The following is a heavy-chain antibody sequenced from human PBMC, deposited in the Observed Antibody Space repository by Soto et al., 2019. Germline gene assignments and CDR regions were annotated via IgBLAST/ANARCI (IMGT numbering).Heavy chain of an antibody. CDR1: GGTFRSYA. Sequence: SVKVYCKASGGTFRSYAISWVRQAPGQGLEWMGGIIPIFGTANYAQKFQGRVTITADESTSTAYMELSGLRSEDTAVYYCARPFSSSPTTYYYGMDVWGQGTTVT. CDR2: IIPIFGTA. V-gene: IGHV1-69*13. CDR3: ARPFSSSPTTYYYGMDV. D-gene: IGHD6-13*01. J-gene: IGHJ6*02.